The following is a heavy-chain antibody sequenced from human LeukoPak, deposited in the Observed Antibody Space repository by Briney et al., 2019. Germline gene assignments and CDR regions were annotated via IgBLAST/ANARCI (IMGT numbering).Heavy chain of an antibody. CDR2: IYYSGST. Sequence: SETLSLTCTVSVGSISSYYWSWIRQPPGKGLEWIGYIYYSGSTNYNPSLKSRVTISVDTSKNQFSLKLSSVTAADTAVYYCARERMVRGVGYGMDVWGKGTTVTVSS. V-gene: IGHV4-59*01. J-gene: IGHJ6*04. D-gene: IGHD3-10*01. CDR1: VGSISSYY. CDR3: ARERMVRGVGYGMDV.